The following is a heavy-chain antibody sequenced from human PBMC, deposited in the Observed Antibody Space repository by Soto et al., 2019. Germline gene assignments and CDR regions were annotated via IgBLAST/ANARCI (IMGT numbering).Heavy chain of an antibody. J-gene: IGHJ3*02. CDR3: ARVHYDFWSGTETYAFDI. D-gene: IGHD3-3*01. CDR1: GGTFSSYA. Sequence: QVQLVQSGAEVKKPGSSVKVSCKASGGTFSSYAISCVRQAPGQGLEWMGGIIPIFGTANYAQKFQGRVTITADKSTSTAYMELSSLRSEDTAVYYCARVHYDFWSGTETYAFDIWGQGTMVTVSS. V-gene: IGHV1-69*06. CDR2: IIPIFGTA.